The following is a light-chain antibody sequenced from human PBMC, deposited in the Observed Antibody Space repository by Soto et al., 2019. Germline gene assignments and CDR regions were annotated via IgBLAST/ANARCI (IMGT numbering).Light chain of an antibody. CDR2: TAS. V-gene: IGKV1D-12*01. J-gene: IGKJ4*01. Sequence: DIQMNQSPSSVSASVGARVTITCRASPGVSTCLAWYQQKPGKAPNLLIYTASSLQCGFPSRFSGRGSGTDFTLTISSLQTEDFATYYSKQTPSYPLSFGGGTKVAI. CDR1: PGVSTC. CDR3: KQTPSYPLS.